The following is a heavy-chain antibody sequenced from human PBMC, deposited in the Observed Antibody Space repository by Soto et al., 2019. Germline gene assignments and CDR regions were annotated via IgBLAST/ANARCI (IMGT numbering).Heavy chain of an antibody. CDR3: AKVIAVTGGDFDY. Sequence: PGGSLRLSCAASGFIFDDYAMHWVRQAPGKGLEWVSGISWNSGGIGYADSVKGRFTISRDNAKNSLYLQMNSLRTEDTAVYYCAKVIAVTGGDFDYWGQGTLVTVSS. D-gene: IGHD6-19*01. CDR1: GFIFDDYA. J-gene: IGHJ4*02. V-gene: IGHV3-9*01. CDR2: ISWNSGGI.